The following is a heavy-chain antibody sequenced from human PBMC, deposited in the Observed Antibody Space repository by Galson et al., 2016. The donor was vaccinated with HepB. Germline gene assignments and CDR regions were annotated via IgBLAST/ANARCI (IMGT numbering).Heavy chain of an antibody. D-gene: IGHD4-17*01. V-gene: IGHV3-7*01. Sequence: SLRLSCAASGFIFGHHSMNWVRQAPGKGLEWVANIKQDGSEKYYVDSVKGRFTISRDNAKNPLYLQMNSLRAEDTAVYYCAREGLSDYGDYKYYYYALDVWGQGTTVTVSS. CDR3: AREGLSDYGDYKYYYYALDV. CDR2: IKQDGSEK. CDR1: GFIFGHHS. J-gene: IGHJ6*02.